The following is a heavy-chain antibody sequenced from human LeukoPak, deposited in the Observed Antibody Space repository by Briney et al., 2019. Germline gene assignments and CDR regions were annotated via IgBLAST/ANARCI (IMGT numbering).Heavy chain of an antibody. J-gene: IGHJ4*02. CDR2: INDDGGKS. Sequence: GGSLRLSCAACGFAFSSYAMSWRRRAPGKGLEWVSTINDDGGKSYYADSVKGRFTISRDNSRNTLNLQMDGLRAEDTALYYCARDWRSQGKDTSGSYFAPLDHWGQGTQVTVSS. CDR3: ARDWRSQGKDTSGSYFAPLDH. V-gene: IGHV3-23*01. CDR1: GFAFSSYA. D-gene: IGHD3-10*01.